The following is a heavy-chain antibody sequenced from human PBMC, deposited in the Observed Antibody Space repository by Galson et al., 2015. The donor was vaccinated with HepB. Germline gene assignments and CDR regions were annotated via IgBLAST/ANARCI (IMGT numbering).Heavy chain of an antibody. CDR2: ISAYNGNT. CDR3: ARLGYCSSTSCYAYYYYGMDV. CDR1: GYTFTSYG. D-gene: IGHD2-2*01. J-gene: IGHJ6*02. V-gene: IGHV1-18*04. Sequence: SVKVSCKASGYTFTSYGISWVRQAPGQGLEWMGWISAYNGNTNYAQKLQGRVTMTTDTSTSTAYMELRSLRSDDTAVYYCARLGYCSSTSCYAYYYYGMDVWGQGTTITVSS.